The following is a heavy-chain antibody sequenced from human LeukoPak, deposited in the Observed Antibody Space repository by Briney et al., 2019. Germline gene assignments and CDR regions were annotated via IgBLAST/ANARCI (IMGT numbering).Heavy chain of an antibody. CDR2: ISGSGGST. V-gene: IGHV3-23*01. J-gene: IGHJ4*02. CDR1: GFTFSSYA. D-gene: IGHD3-3*01. CDR3: AKGPQLGVRFADY. Sequence: GALRLSCAASGFTFSSYAMSWVRQAPGKGLEWVSGISGSGGSTYHADSVKGRFTISRDNSKNTLYLQMNSLRVEDTAVYYCAKGPQLGVRFADYWGQGTLVTVSS.